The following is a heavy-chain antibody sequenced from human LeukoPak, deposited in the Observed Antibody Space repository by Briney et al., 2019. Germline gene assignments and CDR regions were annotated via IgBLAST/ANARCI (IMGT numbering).Heavy chain of an antibody. CDR1: GYTFTSYA. D-gene: IGHD1-26*01. CDR2: INAGNGNT. CDR3: ARESLGGSSFDY. J-gene: IGHJ4*02. Sequence: ASVKVSCKASGYTFTSYAMHWVRQAPGQRLEWMGWINAGNGNTKYSQKFQGRVTITRDTSASTAYMELSSLRSEDTAVYYCARESLGGSSFDYWGQGTLVTVSS. V-gene: IGHV1-3*01.